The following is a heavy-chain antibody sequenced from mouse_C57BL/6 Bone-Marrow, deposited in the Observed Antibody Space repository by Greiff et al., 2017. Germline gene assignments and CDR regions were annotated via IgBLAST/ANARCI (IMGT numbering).Heavy chain of an antibody. CDR2: FYPGDGDT. CDR1: GYAFSSSW. D-gene: IGHD2-4*01. J-gene: IGHJ3*01. V-gene: IGHV1-82*01. Sequence: QVQLQQSGPELVKPGASVKISCKASGYAFSSSWMNWVKQRPGKGLEWIGRFYPGDGDTNYNGKFKGKATLTADKSSSTAYMQLSSLTSEDAAVYFCALIYYDCSFDYWGQGTLLTVSA. CDR3: ALIYYDCSFDY.